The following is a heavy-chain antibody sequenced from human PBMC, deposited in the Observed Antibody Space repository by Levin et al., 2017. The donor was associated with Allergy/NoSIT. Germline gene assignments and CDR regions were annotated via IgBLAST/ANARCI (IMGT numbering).Heavy chain of an antibody. CDR2: IRNKPNSYTT. CDR1: GFAFSDHY. CDR3: TRDRPGDDAFDI. J-gene: IGHJ3*02. Sequence: PGGSLRLSCAASGFAFSDHYIDWVRQAPGKGLEWVGRIRNKPNSYTTEYAASVKDRFSFSRDDSKSSVYLQMNSLKTEDTAVYYCTRDRPGDDAFDIWGQGTMVTVSS. V-gene: IGHV3-72*01. D-gene: IGHD2-21*01.